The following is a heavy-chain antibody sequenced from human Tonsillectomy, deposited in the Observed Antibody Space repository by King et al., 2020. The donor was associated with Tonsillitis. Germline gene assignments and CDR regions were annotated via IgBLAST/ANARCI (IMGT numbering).Heavy chain of an antibody. Sequence: VQLVESGGGLVQPGGSLRLSCAASGFTFNNYAMSWVRQAPGKGLEWVSAISGSGASTYYPDSVKGRFTISRDNSKNALYLQMNSLRAEDTAVYYCAKDRRYYGSGPNSGAFDIWGQGTMVTVSS. CDR3: AKDRRYYGSGPNSGAFDI. J-gene: IGHJ3*02. D-gene: IGHD3-10*01. CDR1: GFTFNNYA. V-gene: IGHV3-23*04. CDR2: ISGSGAST.